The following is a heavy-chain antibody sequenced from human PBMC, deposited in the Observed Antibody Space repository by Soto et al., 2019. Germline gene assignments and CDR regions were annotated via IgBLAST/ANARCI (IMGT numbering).Heavy chain of an antibody. Sequence: SETLSLTCTVSGGSISSGGYYWSWIRQHPGKGLEWIGYIYYSGSTYYNPSLKSRVTISVDTSKNQFSLKLSSVTAADTAVYYCARDDSSSWYPKDYYYGMDVWGQGTTVTVSS. CDR1: GGSISSGGYY. V-gene: IGHV4-31*03. CDR2: IYYSGST. J-gene: IGHJ6*02. CDR3: ARDDSSSWYPKDYYYGMDV. D-gene: IGHD6-13*01.